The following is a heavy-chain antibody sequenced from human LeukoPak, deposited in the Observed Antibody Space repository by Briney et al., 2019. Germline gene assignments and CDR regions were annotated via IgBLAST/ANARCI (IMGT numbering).Heavy chain of an antibody. J-gene: IGHJ6*03. D-gene: IGHD6-13*01. V-gene: IGHV4-34*01. CDR2: INHSGST. CDR3: ARGGPAGYYYYYYYMDV. CDR1: GGSFSGYY. Sequence: SETLSLTCAVYGGSFSGYYWSWIRQPPGKGLEWIGEINHSGSTNYNPSLKSRVTISVDTSKNQFSLKLSSVTAADTAVYYCARGGPAGYYYYYYYMDVWGKGTTVTVSS.